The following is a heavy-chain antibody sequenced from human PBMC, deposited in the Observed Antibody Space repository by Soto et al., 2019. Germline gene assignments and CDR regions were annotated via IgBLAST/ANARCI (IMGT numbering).Heavy chain of an antibody. Sequence: SETLSLTCTVSGGSISSYYWSWIRQPPGKGLEWIGYIYYSGSTNYNPSLKSRVTISVDTSKNQFSLKLSSVTAADTAVYYCARRARSGWCEKFDYWGQGTLVTVSS. J-gene: IGHJ4*02. V-gene: IGHV4-59*08. D-gene: IGHD6-19*01. CDR3: ARRARSGWCEKFDY. CDR2: IYYSGST. CDR1: GGSISSYY.